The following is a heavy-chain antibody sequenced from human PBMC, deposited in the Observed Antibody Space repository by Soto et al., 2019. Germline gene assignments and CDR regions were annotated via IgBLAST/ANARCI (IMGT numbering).Heavy chain of an antibody. D-gene: IGHD4-17*01. CDR3: ARVGGDDFGDSGGFDY. CDR1: GYTFANYW. Sequence: PGECLKISCEASGYTFANYWIGWVRQMPGKGLELMGIIYPIESDARYSPSFQGQVIISADKSINTAYLQWSSLRSVTAADTAVYYCARVGGDDFGDSGGFDYWGQGTLVTVSS. J-gene: IGHJ4*02. CDR2: IYPIESDA. V-gene: IGHV5-51*01.